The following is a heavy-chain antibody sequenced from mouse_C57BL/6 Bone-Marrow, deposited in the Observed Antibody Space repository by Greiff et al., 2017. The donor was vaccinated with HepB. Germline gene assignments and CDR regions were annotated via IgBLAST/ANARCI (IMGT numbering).Heavy chain of an antibody. D-gene: IGHD2-5*01. CDR3: ARYMAGYSNSYYAMDY. J-gene: IGHJ4*01. V-gene: IGHV1-69*01. Sequence: QVQLQQSGAELVMPGASVKLSCKASGYTFTSYWMHWVKQRPGQGLEWIGEIDPSDSYTNYNQKFKGKSTLTVDKSSSTAYMQLSSLTSEDSAVYYCARYMAGYSNSYYAMDYWGQGTSVTVSS. CDR2: IDPSDSYT. CDR1: GYTFTSYW.